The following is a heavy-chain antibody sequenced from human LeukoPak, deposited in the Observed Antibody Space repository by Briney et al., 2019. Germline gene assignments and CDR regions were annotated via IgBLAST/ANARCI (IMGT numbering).Heavy chain of an antibody. CDR2: ISSSGSTI. CDR1: GFTFSSYE. CDR3: ARDRGVYSRTLED. Sequence: GGSLRLSCAASGFTFSSYEMNWVRQAPGKGLEWVSYISSSGSTIYYADSVKGRFTISRDNAKNSLYLQMNSLRGEDTAVYYCARDRGVYSRTLEDWGQGTLVTVSS. J-gene: IGHJ4*02. D-gene: IGHD6-13*01. V-gene: IGHV3-48*03.